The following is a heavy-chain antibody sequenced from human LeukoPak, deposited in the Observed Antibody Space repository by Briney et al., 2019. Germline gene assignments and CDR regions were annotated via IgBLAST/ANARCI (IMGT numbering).Heavy chain of an antibody. CDR3: ARDLGKGVVPLNWFDP. CDR2: ISSSSSYI. V-gene: IGHV3-21*01. D-gene: IGHD2-2*01. CDR1: GFTFSSYS. J-gene: IGHJ5*02. Sequence: GGSLRLSCAASGFTFSSYSMDWVRQAPGKGLEWVSSISSSSSYIYYADSVKGRFTISRDNAKNSLYLQMNSLRAEDTAVYYCARDLGKGVVPLNWFDPWGQGTLVTVSS.